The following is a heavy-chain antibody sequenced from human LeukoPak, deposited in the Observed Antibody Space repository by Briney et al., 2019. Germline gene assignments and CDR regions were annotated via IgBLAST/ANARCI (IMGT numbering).Heavy chain of an antibody. V-gene: IGHV3-7*01. J-gene: IGHJ4*02. CDR1: GFTFSSYA. Sequence: TGGSLRLSCAASGFTFSSYAMSWVRQAPGKGLEWVANIKQDGSEKYYVDSVKGRFTISRDNAKNSLYLQMNSLRAEDTAVYYCARLGYYFDYWGQGTLVTVSS. CDR3: ARLGYYFDY. CDR2: IKQDGSEK.